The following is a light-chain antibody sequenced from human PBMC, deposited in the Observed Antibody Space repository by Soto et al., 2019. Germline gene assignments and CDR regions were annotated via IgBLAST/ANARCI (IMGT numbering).Light chain of an antibody. CDR3: AAWDDRLNVL. J-gene: IGLJ2*01. Sequence: QSVLTQSPSASGTPGQTVTISCSGSASNIGSNYVSWYQHLPGTAPKLLISRDNQRPAGVPDRFSGSKSGPTASLAISGLRSEDEGDYYCAAWDDRLNVLFGGGTKLTVL. CDR2: RDN. CDR1: ASNIGSNY. V-gene: IGLV1-47*01.